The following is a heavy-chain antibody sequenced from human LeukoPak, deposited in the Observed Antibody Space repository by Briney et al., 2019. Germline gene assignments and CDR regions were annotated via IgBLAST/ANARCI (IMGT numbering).Heavy chain of an antibody. CDR2: ISAYNGNT. Sequence: ASVKVSCKASGYTFTSYGTTWVRQAPGLGLEWMGWISAYNGNTNYAQKLQGRVTMTTDTSTSTAYMELRSLRSDDTAVYYCARGGGAAADYSYYYMDVWGKGTTVTVSS. D-gene: IGHD6-13*01. V-gene: IGHV1-18*01. CDR1: GYTFTSYG. CDR3: ARGGGAAADYSYYYMDV. J-gene: IGHJ6*03.